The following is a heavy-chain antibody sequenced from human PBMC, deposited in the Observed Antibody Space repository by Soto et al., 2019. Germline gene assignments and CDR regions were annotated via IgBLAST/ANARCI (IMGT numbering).Heavy chain of an antibody. CDR2: ISTGSTFI. CDR3: VRDVRAYGPFAS. V-gene: IGHV3-21*04. D-gene: IGHD3-10*01. J-gene: IGHJ5*02. CDR1: GFSLSTYS. Sequence: PGGSLRLSCEASGFSLSTYSMNWVRQAPGKGLEWVSCISTGSTFIYYADSVVGRFTISRDNTRNSLYLQMNSLRADDTAVYYCVRDVRAYGPFASWGPGTLVTVSS.